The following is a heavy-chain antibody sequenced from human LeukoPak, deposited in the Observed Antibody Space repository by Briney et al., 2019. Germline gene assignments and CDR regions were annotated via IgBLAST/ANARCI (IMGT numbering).Heavy chain of an antibody. CDR3: AKGRVLRYFDWSPMFDY. J-gene: IGHJ4*02. Sequence: PGGSLRLSCAASGFTFSSNTMSWVRQAPGKGLEWVSAISVSGGSTYYADSVKGRFTISRDNSKNTLYLQMNSLIAEDTAVYYCAKGRVLRYFDWSPMFDYWGQGTLVTVSS. D-gene: IGHD3-9*01. CDR2: ISVSGGST. CDR1: GFTFSSNT. V-gene: IGHV3-23*01.